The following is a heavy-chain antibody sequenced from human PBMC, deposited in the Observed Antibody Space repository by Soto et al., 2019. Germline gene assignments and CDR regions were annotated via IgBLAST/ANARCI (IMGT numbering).Heavy chain of an antibody. D-gene: IGHD3-22*01. CDR2: IYYSGST. Sequence: QVQLQESGPGLVKPSETLSLTCTVSGGSISNYYWGWIRQPPGKGLEWIGYIYYSGSTNYNPSLMSQVTIPADRAKNHFSRKLSSVTAADTAVYYCVRRSSDDSPYYWGQGTPVTVSS. V-gene: IGHV4-59*08. J-gene: IGHJ4*02. CDR1: GGSISNYY. CDR3: VRRSSDDSPYY.